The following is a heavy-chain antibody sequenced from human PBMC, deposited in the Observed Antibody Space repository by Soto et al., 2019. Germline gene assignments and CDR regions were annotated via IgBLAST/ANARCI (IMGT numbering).Heavy chain of an antibody. J-gene: IGHJ3*02. V-gene: IGHV4-59*11. CDR1: GGSLTDHY. CDR2: VYYSGGT. CDR3: ARGNDWKSSTFDI. Sequence: QVQLQESGPGLVKPSETLSLTCTVAGGSLTDHYWNWFRQSPGKGLHWIGYVYYSGGTNYDPSLKGRVTMSVDTSKNQISLNLRSVTAAGTAVYYCARGNDWKSSTFDIWGQGTMVSVSS. D-gene: IGHD2-21*01.